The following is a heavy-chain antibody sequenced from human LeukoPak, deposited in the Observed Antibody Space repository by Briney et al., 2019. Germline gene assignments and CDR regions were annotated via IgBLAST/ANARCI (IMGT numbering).Heavy chain of an antibody. D-gene: IGHD1-26*01. V-gene: IGHV4-4*02. Sequence: PSETLSLTCAVSGGSISSSNWWSWVRQPPGKGLEWIGEIYHSGSTNCNPSLKSRVTISVDKSKNQFSLKLSSVTAADTAVYYCARGGPYSGSYFDYWGQGTLVTVSS. J-gene: IGHJ4*02. CDR2: IYHSGST. CDR1: GGSISSSNW. CDR3: ARGGPYSGSYFDY.